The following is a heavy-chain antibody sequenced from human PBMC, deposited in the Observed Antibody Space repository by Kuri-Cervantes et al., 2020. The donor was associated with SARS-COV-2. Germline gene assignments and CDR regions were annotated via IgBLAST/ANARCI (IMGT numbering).Heavy chain of an antibody. CDR2: ISSSSSTT. CDR3: VRDPHDWGMDV. Sequence: GGSLRLSCVASGFTFSKYKMHWVRLLPGKGLEWVSYISSSSSTTSYADSVRGRFTVSRDSNKNSLYLQMNSLRVEDTAIYYCVRDPHDWGMDVWGKGTTVTVSS. CDR1: GFTFSKYK. V-gene: IGHV3-48*01. J-gene: IGHJ6*04. D-gene: IGHD3-16*01.